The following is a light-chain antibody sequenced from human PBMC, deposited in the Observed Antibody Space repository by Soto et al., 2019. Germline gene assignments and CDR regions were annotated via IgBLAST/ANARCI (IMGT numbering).Light chain of an antibody. CDR3: QQLNADPHT. CDR2: AAS. Sequence: DIQLTQSPSFLSASVGDRVTISCRASQDTRRNLAWYQQETGRAPRLLIYAASIVQSGVPSRFSGSGSGTEFTLTVSGLQPEDFATYYCQQLNADPHTFGQGTKVDIK. J-gene: IGKJ2*01. CDR1: QDTRRN. V-gene: IGKV1-9*01.